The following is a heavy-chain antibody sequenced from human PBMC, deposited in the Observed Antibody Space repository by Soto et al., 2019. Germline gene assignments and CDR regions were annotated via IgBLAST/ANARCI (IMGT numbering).Heavy chain of an antibody. D-gene: IGHD2-8*01. J-gene: IGHJ3*02. Sequence: EVQLVESGGGLVKPGGSLRLSCAASGFTFSNAWMSWVRQAPGKGLEWVGRIKSKTDGGTTDYAAPVKGRFTISRDDSENTLYLLMNSLKTEDTAVYYCTTDPTVYAFDIWGQGTMVTVSS. V-gene: IGHV3-15*01. CDR1: GFTFSNAW. CDR2: IKSKTDGGTT. CDR3: TTDPTVYAFDI.